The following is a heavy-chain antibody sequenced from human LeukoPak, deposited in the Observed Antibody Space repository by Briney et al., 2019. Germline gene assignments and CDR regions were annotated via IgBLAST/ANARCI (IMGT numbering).Heavy chain of an antibody. CDR1: GGSISSGGYY. CDR2: IYHSGST. V-gene: IGHV4-30-2*01. Sequence: SETLSLTCTVSGGSISSGGYYWSWIRQPPGKGLEWIGYIYHSGSTYYNPSLKSRVTISVDRSKNQFSLKLSSVTAADTAVYYCARAGIDFWSGSPYNWFDPWGQGTLVTVSS. J-gene: IGHJ5*02. D-gene: IGHD3-3*01. CDR3: ARAGIDFWSGSPYNWFDP.